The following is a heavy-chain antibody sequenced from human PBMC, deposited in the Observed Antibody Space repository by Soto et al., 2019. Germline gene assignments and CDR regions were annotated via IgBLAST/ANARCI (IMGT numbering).Heavy chain of an antibody. J-gene: IGHJ5*02. CDR2: INAGNGNT. CDR1: GYTFLNYA. D-gene: IGHD3-16*01. Sequence: QVQLVQSGAEEKKPGATVKVSCKASGYTFLNYAIDWVRQAPGQRLEWMGWINAGNGNTKYSQKFQGRVTITRDTSASTAYMELSSLRSEDTAVYYCARGFPFWFDPWGQGTLVTVSS. V-gene: IGHV1-3*05. CDR3: ARGFPFWFDP.